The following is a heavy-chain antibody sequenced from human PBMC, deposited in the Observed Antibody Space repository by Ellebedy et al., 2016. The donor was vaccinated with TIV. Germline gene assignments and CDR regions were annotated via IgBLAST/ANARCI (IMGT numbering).Heavy chain of an antibody. CDR1: GGSISSTNYY. J-gene: IGHJ5*02. CDR2: IYYSGST. CDR3: ARLSSRIVAAA. D-gene: IGHD1-26*01. Sequence: SETLSLTCTVSGGSISSTNYYRVWIRQPPGKGLEWIGSIYYSGSTNYNPSLKSRVTISADTSKNQFSLKLRSVTAADTAVYYCARLSSRIVAAAWGQGVLVTVTS. V-gene: IGHV4-39*07.